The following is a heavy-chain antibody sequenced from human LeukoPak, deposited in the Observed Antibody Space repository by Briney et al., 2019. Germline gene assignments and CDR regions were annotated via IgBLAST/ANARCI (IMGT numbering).Heavy chain of an antibody. CDR1: GFTFSSYG. CDR3: AKSPYRGGSSWTEFDY. V-gene: IGHV3-30*18. CDR2: ISYDGSNK. Sequence: PGRSLRLSCAASGFTFSSYGMHWVRQAPGKGLEWVAVISYDGSNKYYADSVKGRFTISRDSSKNTVYLQMNSLRDDDTAVYYCAKSPYRGGSSWTEFDYWGQGTLVTVSS. J-gene: IGHJ4*02. D-gene: IGHD6-13*01.